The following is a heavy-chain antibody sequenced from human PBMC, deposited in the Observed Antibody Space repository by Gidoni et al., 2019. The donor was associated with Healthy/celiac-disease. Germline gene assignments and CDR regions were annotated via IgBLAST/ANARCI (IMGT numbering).Heavy chain of an antibody. CDR1: GGSLSSSSYY. J-gene: IGHJ3*02. D-gene: IGHD3-3*01. CDR2: IYYSGST. Sequence: QLQLQESGPGLVKPSETLSLTCTVSGGSLSSSSYYWGWIRQPPGKGLEWIGSIYYSGSTYYNPSLKSRVTISVDTSKNQFSLKLSSVTAADTAVYYCARLGIFGVVITTDDAFDIWGQGTMVTVSS. CDR3: ARLGIFGVVITTDDAFDI. V-gene: IGHV4-39*01.